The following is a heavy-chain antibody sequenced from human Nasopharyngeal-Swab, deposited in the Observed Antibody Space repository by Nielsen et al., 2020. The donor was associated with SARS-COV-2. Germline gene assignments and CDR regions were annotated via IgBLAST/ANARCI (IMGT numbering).Heavy chain of an antibody. D-gene: IGHD2-21*02. V-gene: IGHV4-59*13. CDR1: GGSINNYY. J-gene: IGHJ5*02. CDR3: ARTYNSDWTGWFDP. CDR2: IYYNGNS. Sequence: SETLSLTCTVSGGSINNYYWNWIRQPPGKGLEWIGYIYYNGNSNYNPSLRSRVSISADTSKNQFSLKLNSLTAADTAIYYCARTYNSDWTGWFDPWGQGTLVTVSS.